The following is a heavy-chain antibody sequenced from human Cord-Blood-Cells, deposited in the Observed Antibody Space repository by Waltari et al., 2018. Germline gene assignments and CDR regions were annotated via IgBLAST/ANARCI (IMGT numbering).Heavy chain of an antibody. D-gene: IGHD4-17*01. CDR3: TVYGDYDY. V-gene: IGHV3-73*02. CDR2: IRSKANRYAT. CDR1: GFTFSGSA. J-gene: IGHJ4*02. Sequence: EVQLVESGGGLVQPGGSLKLSCAASGFTFSGSAMHWVRQASGKGLEWVGRIRSKANRYATAYAASVKGRFTISRDDSKNTAYLQMNSLKTEDTAVYYCTVYGDYDYWGQGTLVTVSS.